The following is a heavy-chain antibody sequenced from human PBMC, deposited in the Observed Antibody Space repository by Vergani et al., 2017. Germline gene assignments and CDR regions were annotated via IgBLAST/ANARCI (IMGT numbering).Heavy chain of an antibody. CDR2: IWYDGSNK. Sequence: QVQQVESGGGVVQPGRSLRLSCAASGFTFSSYGMHWVRQAPGKGLEWVAVIWYDGSNKYYADSVKGRFTISRDNSKNTLYLQMNSLRAEDTAVYYCAKDARYCSSTSCYTLYYYYYMDVWGKGP. CDR1: GFTFSSYG. CDR3: AKDARYCSSTSCYTLYYYYYMDV. J-gene: IGHJ6*03. D-gene: IGHD2-2*01. V-gene: IGHV3-33*06.